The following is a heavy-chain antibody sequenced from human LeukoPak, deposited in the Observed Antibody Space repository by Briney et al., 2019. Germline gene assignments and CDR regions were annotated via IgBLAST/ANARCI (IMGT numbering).Heavy chain of an antibody. D-gene: IGHD3-10*01. Sequence: GGSLRLSCAASGFTFSDYYMSWIRQAPGKGLEWVSYISSSGSTIYYADSVKGRFTISRDNAKNSQYLQMNSLRAEDTAVYYCAGHMVRGALDYWGQGTLVTVSS. CDR2: ISSSGSTI. J-gene: IGHJ4*02. V-gene: IGHV3-11*01. CDR3: AGHMVRGALDY. CDR1: GFTFSDYY.